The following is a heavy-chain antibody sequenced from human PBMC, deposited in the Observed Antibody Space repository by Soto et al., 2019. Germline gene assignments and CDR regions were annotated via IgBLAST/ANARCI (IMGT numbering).Heavy chain of an antibody. CDR3: ARGKHYYDSSGYGRGYYFDY. CDR1: GFTFSDYY. D-gene: IGHD3-22*01. J-gene: IGHJ4*02. CDR2: ISSSGSTI. Sequence: QVQLVESGGGLVKPGGSLRLSCAASGFTFSDYYMSWIRQAPGKGLEWVSYISSSGSTIYYADSVKGRFTISRDNAKNSLYLQMNSLRAEDTAVYYCARGKHYYDSSGYGRGYYFDYWGQGTLVTVSS. V-gene: IGHV3-11*01.